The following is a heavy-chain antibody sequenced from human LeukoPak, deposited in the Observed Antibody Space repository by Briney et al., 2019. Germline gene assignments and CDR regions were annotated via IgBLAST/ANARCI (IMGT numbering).Heavy chain of an antibody. D-gene: IGHD3-3*01. V-gene: IGHV1-24*01. J-gene: IGHJ6*03. CDR1: GYTLTELS. Sequence: ASVKVSCKVSGYTLTELSMHWVRQAPGKGLEWMGGFDTEDGETIYAQKFQGRVTMTEDTSTDTAYMELSSLRSEDTAVYYCARGGERGGGYDFWSGYFTYYYYYMDVWGKGTTVTVSS. CDR2: FDTEDGET. CDR3: ARGGERGGGYDFWSGYFTYYYYYMDV.